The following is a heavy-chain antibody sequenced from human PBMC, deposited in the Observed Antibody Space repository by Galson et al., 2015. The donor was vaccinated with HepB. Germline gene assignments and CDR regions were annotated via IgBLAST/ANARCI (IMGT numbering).Heavy chain of an antibody. D-gene: IGHD6-19*01. V-gene: IGHV5-10-1*01. J-gene: IGHJ6*02. CDR3: ARRGLIAVAARSYGMDV. Sequence: QSGAEVKKPGESLRISCKGSGYSFTSYWISWVRQMPGKGLEWMGRIDPSDSYTNYSPSFQGHVTISADKSISTAYLQCSSLKASDTALYYCARRGLIAVAARSYGMDVWGQGTTVTVSS. CDR1: GYSFTSYW. CDR2: IDPSDSYT.